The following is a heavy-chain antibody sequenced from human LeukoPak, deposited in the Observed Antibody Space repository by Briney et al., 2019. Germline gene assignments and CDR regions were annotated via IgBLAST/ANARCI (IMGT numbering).Heavy chain of an antibody. V-gene: IGHV1-8*01. Sequence: ASVKVSCKASGYTFTSYDINWVRQATGQGLEWMGWMNPNSGNTGYAQKFQGRVTMTRNTSISTAYMELSSLRSEDTAVYYCARGITYYYDSSGYYYGYYFDYWGQGILVTVSS. CDR1: GYTFTSYD. D-gene: IGHD3-22*01. CDR3: ARGITYYYDSSGYYYGYYFDY. CDR2: MNPNSGNT. J-gene: IGHJ4*02.